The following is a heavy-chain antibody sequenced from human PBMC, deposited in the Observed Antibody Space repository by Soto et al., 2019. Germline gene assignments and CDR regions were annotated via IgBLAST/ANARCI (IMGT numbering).Heavy chain of an antibody. D-gene: IGHD2-15*01. CDR2: INPNSGGT. CDR3: AREGCSGGSCTEYFQQ. J-gene: IGHJ1*01. CDR1: GYTFTGYY. Sequence: ASVKVSCKASGYTFTGYYMHWVRQAPGQGLEWMGWINPNSGGTNYAQKFQGWVTMTRDTSISTAYMELSRLRSDDTAVYYCAREGCSGGSCTEYFQQWDQGTLVTVSS. V-gene: IGHV1-2*04.